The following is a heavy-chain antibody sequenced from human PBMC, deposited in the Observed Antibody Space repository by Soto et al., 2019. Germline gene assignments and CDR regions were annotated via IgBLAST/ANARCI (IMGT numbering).Heavy chain of an antibody. CDR2: INAGNGNT. CDR1: GYTFTSYA. V-gene: IGHV1-3*01. D-gene: IGHD3-3*01. Sequence: ASVKVSCKASGYTFTSYAMHWVRQAPGQRLEWMGWINAGNGNTKYSQKFQGRVTITRDTSASTAYMELSSLRSEDTAVYYCARVLTIFGVVSPILYWGQGTLVTVSS. J-gene: IGHJ4*02. CDR3: ARVLTIFGVVSPILY.